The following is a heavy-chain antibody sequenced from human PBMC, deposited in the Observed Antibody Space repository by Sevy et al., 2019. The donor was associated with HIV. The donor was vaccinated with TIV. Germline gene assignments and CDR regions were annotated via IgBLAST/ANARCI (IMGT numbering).Heavy chain of an antibody. CDR1: GFTFSGSA. V-gene: IGHV3-73*01. D-gene: IGHD3-16*02. CDR3: TSSGTHYDYVWGSYRCAYYYYYMDV. J-gene: IGHJ6*03. CDR2: IRSKANSYAT. Sequence: GESLKISCAASGFTFSGSAMHWVRQASGKGLEWVGRIRSKANSYATAYAASVKGRFTISRDDSKNTAYLQMNSLKTEDTAVYYCTSSGTHYDYVWGSYRCAYYYYYMDVWGKGTTVTVSS.